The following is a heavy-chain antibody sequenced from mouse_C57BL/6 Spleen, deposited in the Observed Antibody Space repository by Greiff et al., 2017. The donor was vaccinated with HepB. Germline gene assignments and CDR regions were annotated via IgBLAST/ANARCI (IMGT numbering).Heavy chain of an antibody. CDR3: TSGKLHFDV. Sequence: VKLMESGAELVRPGASVTLSCKASGYTFTDYEMHWVKQTPVHGLEWIGAIDPETGGTAYNQKFKGKAILTADKSSSTAYMELRSLTSEDSAVYYCTSGKLHFDVWGTGTTVTVSS. CDR2: IDPETGGT. D-gene: IGHD1-3*01. CDR1: GYTFTDYE. J-gene: IGHJ1*03. V-gene: IGHV1-15*01.